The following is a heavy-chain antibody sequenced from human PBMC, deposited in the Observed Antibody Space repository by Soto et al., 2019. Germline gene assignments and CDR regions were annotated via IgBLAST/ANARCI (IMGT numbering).Heavy chain of an antibody. Sequence: ASVKVSCTASGYTFTYYYIHWVRRAPGQGLEWMGIINPSGGSTSYAQRFQGRVTMTRDTSTSTVYMELSSLRSDDTAVYYCARASYFESSGYHYWSYYYALDVWGQGTTVTVSS. CDR2: INPSGGST. V-gene: IGHV1-46*03. CDR3: ARASYFESSGYHYWSYYYALDV. CDR1: GYTFTYYY. J-gene: IGHJ6*02. D-gene: IGHD3-22*01.